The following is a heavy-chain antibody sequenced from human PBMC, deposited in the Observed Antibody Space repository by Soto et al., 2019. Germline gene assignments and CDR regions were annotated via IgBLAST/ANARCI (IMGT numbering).Heavy chain of an antibody. Sequence: PSETLSLTCTVSGGSISSGDYYWRWIRQPPGKCLEWIGYIYYSGSTYYNPSLKSRVTISVDTSKNQFSLKLSSVTAADTAVYYCATSSLFRGYENYFDYWGQGTLVTVYS. CDR2: IYYSGST. D-gene: IGHD5-12*01. CDR3: ATSSLFRGYENYFDY. CDR1: GGSISSGDYY. V-gene: IGHV4-30-4*01. J-gene: IGHJ4*02.